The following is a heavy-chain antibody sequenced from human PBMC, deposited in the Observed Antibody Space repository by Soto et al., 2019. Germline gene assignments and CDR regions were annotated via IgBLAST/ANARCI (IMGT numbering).Heavy chain of an antibody. Sequence: VGSLRLSCAASGFTFSSYGMHWVRQAPGKGLEWVAVISYDGSNKYYADSVKGRFTISRDNSKNTLYLQMNSLRAEDTAVYYCAKDRSSYYYYGMDVWGQGTTVTVSS. J-gene: IGHJ6*02. CDR1: GFTFSSYG. V-gene: IGHV3-30*18. CDR2: ISYDGSNK. CDR3: AKDRSSYYYYGMDV.